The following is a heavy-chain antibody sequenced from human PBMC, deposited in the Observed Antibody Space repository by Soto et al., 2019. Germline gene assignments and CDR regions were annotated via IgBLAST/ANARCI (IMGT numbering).Heavy chain of an antibody. CDR3: ARWSIVVVPEDLVSSWGRGNRLDP. D-gene: IGHD2-2*01. CDR1: GDSVSSNSAA. V-gene: IGHV6-1*01. CDR2: TYYRSKWYN. J-gene: IGHJ5*02. Sequence: PSQTLSLTCAISGDSVSSNSAAWNWIRQSPSRGLEWLGRTYYRSKWYNDYAVSVKSRITINPDTSKNQFSLQLNSVTPEDTAVYYCARWSIVVVPEDLVSSWGRGNRLDPWGQGTLVTVSS.